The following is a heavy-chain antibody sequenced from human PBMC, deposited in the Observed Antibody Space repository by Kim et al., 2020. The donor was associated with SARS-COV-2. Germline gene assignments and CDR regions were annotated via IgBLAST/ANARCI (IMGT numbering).Heavy chain of an antibody. D-gene: IGHD3-16*02. J-gene: IGHJ3*02. CDR3: AKTLRGAINDAVDI. Sequence: ADSVKARLTNSRDNSKSTLYLQMNSLRAEDTAIYDCAKTLRGAINDAVDIWGHGTMVTVSS. V-gene: IGHV3-23*01.